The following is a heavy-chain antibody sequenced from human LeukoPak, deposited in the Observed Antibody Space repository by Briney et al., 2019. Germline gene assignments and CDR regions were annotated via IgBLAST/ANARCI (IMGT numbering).Heavy chain of an antibody. V-gene: IGHV4-30-2*01. CDR2: IYHSGST. Sequence: TLSLTCAVSGGSISSGGYSWSWIRQPPGKGLEWIGYIYHSGSTYYNPSLKSRVTISVDSSKNQFSLKLSSVTAADTAVYYCARAPATADAFDIWGQWTMVTVSS. D-gene: IGHD2-15*01. CDR1: GGSISSGGYS. CDR3: ARAPATADAFDI. J-gene: IGHJ3*02.